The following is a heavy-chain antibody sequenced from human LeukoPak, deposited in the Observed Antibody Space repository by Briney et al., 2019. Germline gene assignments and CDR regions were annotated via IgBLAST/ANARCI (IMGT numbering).Heavy chain of an antibody. CDR1: DVSINDYW. D-gene: IGHD1-26*01. CDR3: ARRASSTYWSFDL. Sequence: SETLSLTCTVSDVSINDYWWTWIRQPAGKGLEWIGQIYASEGPKYNPSLESRVTMSIDTSKKQFSLHLSFVTVADTGVYFCARRASSTYWSFDLWGQGTQVTVSS. CDR2: IYASEGP. J-gene: IGHJ4*02. V-gene: IGHV4-4*07.